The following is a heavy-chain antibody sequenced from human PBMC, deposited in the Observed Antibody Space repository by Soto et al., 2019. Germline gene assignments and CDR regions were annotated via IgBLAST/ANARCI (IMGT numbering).Heavy chain of an antibody. CDR1: GDTFSDYY. J-gene: IGHJ6*03. CDR2: INPNSGAT. CDR3: ARESGGATATLDYYYFYMDV. V-gene: IGHV1-2*04. Sequence: QVQLVQSGAEVRKPGAPVTVSCRTSGDTFSDYYIHWVRQAPGQGLEWMGWINPNSGATNYAQKFRGWVTMTRDTSIRTVYMQLSRLRSDDTAVYYCARESGGATATLDYYYFYMDVWGTGTTVTVSS. D-gene: IGHD5-12*01.